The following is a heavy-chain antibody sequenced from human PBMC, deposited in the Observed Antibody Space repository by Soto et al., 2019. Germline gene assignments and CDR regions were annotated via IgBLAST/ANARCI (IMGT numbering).Heavy chain of an antibody. J-gene: IGHJ4*02. CDR2: ITVAGGGI. CDR1: GFAFSSSA. D-gene: IGHD1-26*01. Sequence: DVQLLESGGGLAQPGGSLRLSCAASGFAFSSSAMAWIRQTPGKGLQWVSAITVAGGGIYYADSVKGRFTISRDNSKKTLYLQMNSLSAEDTAQYFCAKWPPSPKMGVTSHWGQGTLVTVSS. CDR3: AKWPPSPKMGVTSH. V-gene: IGHV3-23*01.